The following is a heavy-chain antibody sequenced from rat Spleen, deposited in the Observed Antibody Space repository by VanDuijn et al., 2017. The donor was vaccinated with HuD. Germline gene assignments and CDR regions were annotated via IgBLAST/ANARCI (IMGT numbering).Heavy chain of an antibody. V-gene: IGHV5-7*01. CDR3: TSGGITTRLNWFAY. Sequence: EVQLVESGGGLVQPGRSLKLSCVASGFTFSDYTMAWVRQAPKKGLEWVATINYDGSSTYYPDTVKGRFVISKDDAKNTGYLQMNNLRSEDTAIYYCTSGGITTRLNWFAYWGQGTLVTVSS. CDR1: GFTFSDYT. D-gene: IGHD1-10*01. J-gene: IGHJ3*01. CDR2: INYDGSST.